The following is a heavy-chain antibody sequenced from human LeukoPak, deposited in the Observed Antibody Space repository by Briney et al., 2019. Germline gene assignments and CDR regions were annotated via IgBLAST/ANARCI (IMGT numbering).Heavy chain of an antibody. CDR2: ISGSGGST. J-gene: IGHJ4*02. D-gene: IGHD3-22*01. V-gene: IGHV3-23*01. CDR3: AKYYYDSSGYYPLFDY. CDR1: GFTFSSYA. Sequence: GGSLRLSCAASGFTFSSYAMSWVRQAPGKGLEWVSAISGSGGSTYYADSVKGRFTISRDNSKNTLYLQMNSLRAEDTAVYYCAKYYYDSSGYYPLFDYWGQGTLVTVSS.